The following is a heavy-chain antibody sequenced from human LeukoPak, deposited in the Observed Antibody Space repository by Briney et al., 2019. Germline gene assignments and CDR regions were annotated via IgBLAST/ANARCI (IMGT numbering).Heavy chain of an antibody. CDR3: ARAAYSSTWYSRYFDL. CDR2: ISTSSSYI. CDR1: GFTFTTYW. V-gene: IGHV3-21*01. Sequence: GESLRLSCAASGFTFTTYWMNWVRQAPGKGLEWVSSISTSSSYIYYADSVKGRFTISRDNAKKSLYLQMNSLRAGDTAVYYCARAAYSSTWYSRYFDLWGRGTLVTVSS. D-gene: IGHD6-13*01. J-gene: IGHJ2*01.